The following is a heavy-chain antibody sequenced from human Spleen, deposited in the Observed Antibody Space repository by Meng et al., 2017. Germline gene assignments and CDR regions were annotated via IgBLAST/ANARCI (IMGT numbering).Heavy chain of an antibody. V-gene: IGHV4-61*02. D-gene: IGHD3-10*01. Sequence: SETLSLTCTVSGGSISSGSYYWGWIRQPPGKGLEWIGRIYTSGSTNYNPSLKSRVTISVDTSKNQFSLKLSSMTAADTAVYYCARVDRLLTDAFDIWGQGKMVTVSS. J-gene: IGHJ3*02. CDR2: IYTSGST. CDR3: ARVDRLLTDAFDI. CDR1: GGSISSGSYY.